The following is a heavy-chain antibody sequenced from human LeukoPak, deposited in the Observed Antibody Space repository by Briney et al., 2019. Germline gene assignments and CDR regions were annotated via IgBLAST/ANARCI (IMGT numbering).Heavy chain of an antibody. J-gene: IGHJ4*02. CDR1: GGSISGYY. CDR3: ARGDCSSTSCYPSGWPSPDY. V-gene: IGHV4-34*01. D-gene: IGHD2-2*01. CDR2: INHSGST. Sequence: SETLSLTCTVSGGSISGYYWSWIRQPPGKGLEWIGEINHSGSTNYNPSLKSRVTISVDTSKNQFSLKLSSVTAADTAVYYCARGDCSSTSCYPSGWPSPDYWGQGTLVTVSS.